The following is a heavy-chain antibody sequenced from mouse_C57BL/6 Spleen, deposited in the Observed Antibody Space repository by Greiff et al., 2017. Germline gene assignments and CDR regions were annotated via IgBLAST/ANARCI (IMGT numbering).Heavy chain of an antibody. J-gene: IGHJ2*01. CDR2: IYPGDGDT. D-gene: IGHD2-5*01. CDR3: AIEAYSNGGYLDD. CDR1: GYAFSSYW. V-gene: IGHV1-80*01. Sequence: QVQLQQSGAELVKPGASVKISCKASGYAFSSYWMNWVKQRPGKGLEWIGQIYPGDGDTNYNGKFKGKATLTADKSSSTAYMQLSSLTSEDSAVYFCAIEAYSNGGYLDDWGQGTTLTVSS.